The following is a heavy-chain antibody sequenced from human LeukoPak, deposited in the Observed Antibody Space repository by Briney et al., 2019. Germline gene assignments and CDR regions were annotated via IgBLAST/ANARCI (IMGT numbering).Heavy chain of an antibody. J-gene: IGHJ4*02. CDR1: GFTFSNYW. CDR2: INTDGSST. CDR3: ARDLSGPSLY. D-gene: IGHD2-15*01. Sequence: GGSLRLSCAASGFTFSNYWVHWVRQAPGKGLVWVSRINTDGSSTSYADSVKGRFTISRDNAKNSLYLQMDSLRAEDTAVYYCARDLSGPSLYWGQGTLVTVSS. V-gene: IGHV3-74*01.